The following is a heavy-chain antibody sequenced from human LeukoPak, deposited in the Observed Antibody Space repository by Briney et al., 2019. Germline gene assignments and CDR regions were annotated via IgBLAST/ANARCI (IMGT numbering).Heavy chain of an antibody. CDR3: ARGQHRYDSSGYYFDY. Sequence: PSETLSLTCTVSGGSISSYYWSWIRQPPGKGLEWIGYIYYSGSTNYNPSLKSRVTISVDTSKNQFSPKLSSVTAADTAVYYCARGQHRYDSSGYYFDYWGQGTLVTVSS. CDR1: GGSISSYY. J-gene: IGHJ4*02. CDR2: IYYSGST. V-gene: IGHV4-59*01. D-gene: IGHD3-22*01.